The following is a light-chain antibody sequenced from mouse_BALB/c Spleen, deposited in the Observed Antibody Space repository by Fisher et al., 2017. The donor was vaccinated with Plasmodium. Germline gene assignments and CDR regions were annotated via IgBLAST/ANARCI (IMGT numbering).Light chain of an antibody. V-gene: IGKV1-135*01. Sequence: DIVITQTTLTLSVTIGQPASISCKSSQSLLESDGKTYLNWLLQRPGQSPKRLISLVSKLDSGVPDRFAGSGSGTDFTLKISRVEAEDLGIYYCWQGTHCPRTFGGGTKLEIK. CDR2: LVS. J-gene: IGKJ1*01. CDR3: WQGTHCPRT. CDR1: QSLLESDGKTY.